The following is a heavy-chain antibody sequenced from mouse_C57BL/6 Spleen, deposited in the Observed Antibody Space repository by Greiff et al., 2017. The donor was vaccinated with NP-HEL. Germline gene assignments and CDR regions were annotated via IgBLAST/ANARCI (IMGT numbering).Heavy chain of an antibody. J-gene: IGHJ4*01. D-gene: IGHD1-1*01. Sequence: EVKLVESGGGLVKPGGSLKLSCAASGFTFSDYGMHWVRQAPEKGLEWVAYISSGSSTIYYADTVKGRFTISRDNAKNTLFLQMTSLRSEDTAMYYCARIIYYYGSSYPSYAMDYWGQGTSVTVSS. V-gene: IGHV5-17*01. CDR2: ISSGSSTI. CDR3: ARIIYYYGSSYPSYAMDY. CDR1: GFTFSDYG.